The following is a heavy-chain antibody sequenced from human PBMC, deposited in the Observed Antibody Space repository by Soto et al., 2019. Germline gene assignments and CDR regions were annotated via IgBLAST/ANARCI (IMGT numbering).Heavy chain of an antibody. D-gene: IGHD3-16*01. Sequence: EVQLLDSGGGLVQPGGSLRLSCAASGFTFSSYAMTWVRQPPGKGLEWVSGISASGSSAYYADSVKGRFTISRDNSRNTLYLQMNSLRAEDTAVYYCATSHRYVYDGMDVWGQGTTVTVSS. V-gene: IGHV3-23*01. J-gene: IGHJ6*02. CDR1: GFTFSSYA. CDR2: ISASGSSA. CDR3: ATSHRYVYDGMDV.